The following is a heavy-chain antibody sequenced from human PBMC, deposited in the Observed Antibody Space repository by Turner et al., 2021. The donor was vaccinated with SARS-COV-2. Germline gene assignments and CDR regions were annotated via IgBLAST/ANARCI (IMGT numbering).Heavy chain of an antibody. CDR1: GCSISSSRYY. CDR2: LYYSGPT. V-gene: IGHV4-39*01. CDR3: ASEKIRIGTYYNYGMDV. Sequence: LQLQGSGPGLVKPSETLSLTCTFPGCSISSSRYYLGWNRQPPGKGLELIGSLYYSGPTYYNPSIKSRVTIYVDTSKNQFSLKLSSVTDADTAVDYCASEKIRIGTYYNYGMDVWGQGTTVTVSS. D-gene: IGHD1-1*01. J-gene: IGHJ6*02.